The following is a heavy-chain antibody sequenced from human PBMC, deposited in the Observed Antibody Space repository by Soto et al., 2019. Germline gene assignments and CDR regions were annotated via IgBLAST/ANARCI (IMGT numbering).Heavy chain of an antibody. CDR1: GFTFDDYA. CDR3: VKETSSSGWYIFDY. V-gene: IGHV3-9*01. Sequence: EVHLVESGGGLVQPGRSRGLSCEAFGFTFDDYALHWVGQGPGKGLEWVSGINWNGGNIAYAGSVKGRFTISRDNAKNSLYLHMNSLRAEDTALYYCVKETSSSGWYIFDYWGQGTPVTVSS. J-gene: IGHJ4*02. CDR2: INWNGGNI. D-gene: IGHD6-19*01.